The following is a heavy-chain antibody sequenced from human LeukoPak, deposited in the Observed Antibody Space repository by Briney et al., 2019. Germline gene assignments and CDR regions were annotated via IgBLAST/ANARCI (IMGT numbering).Heavy chain of an antibody. CDR3: ARVKMGATVSDYYYYYMDI. V-gene: IGHV3-64*02. J-gene: IGHJ6*03. D-gene: IGHD1-26*01. CDR1: GFTFSDYT. Sequence: GGSLRLSCAASGFTFSDYTIHWVRQAPGKRLQSVSAITSNGAYTHYADSVKGRFTISRDNSRNAVFLQMGGLRIEDMAVYYCARVKMGATVSDYYYYYMDIWGTGTTVTVSS. CDR2: ITSNGAYT.